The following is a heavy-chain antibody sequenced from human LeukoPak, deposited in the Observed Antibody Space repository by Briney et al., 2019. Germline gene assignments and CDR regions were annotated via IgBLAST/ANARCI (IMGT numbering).Heavy chain of an antibody. CDR1: GFTFDDYA. J-gene: IGHJ3*02. CDR3: AKAGVGSYGSGSYYNSAGAFDI. D-gene: IGHD3-10*01. Sequence: GGSLRLSCAASGFTFDDYAMHWVRQAPGKGLEWVSGISWNSGSIGYADSVKGRFTISRDNAKNSLYLQMNSLRAEDTALYYCAKAGVGSYGSGSYYNSAGAFDIWGQGTMVTVSS. CDR2: ISWNSGSI. V-gene: IGHV3-9*01.